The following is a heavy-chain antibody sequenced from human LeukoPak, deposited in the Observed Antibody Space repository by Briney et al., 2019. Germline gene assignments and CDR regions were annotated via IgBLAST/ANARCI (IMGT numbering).Heavy chain of an antibody. Sequence: TGESLKISCKGSGYSFSNYWIGWVRQMPGKGLEWMGIIYPGDSDARYSPSLQGQVIISADKFISTAYLQWSSLKASDTAMYYCARLSMDHVDISLVSSSSNFDYWGQGTLVTVSS. CDR3: ARLSMDHVDISLVSSSSNFDY. V-gene: IGHV5-51*01. J-gene: IGHJ4*02. CDR1: GYSFSNYW. CDR2: IYPGDSDA. D-gene: IGHD2/OR15-2a*01.